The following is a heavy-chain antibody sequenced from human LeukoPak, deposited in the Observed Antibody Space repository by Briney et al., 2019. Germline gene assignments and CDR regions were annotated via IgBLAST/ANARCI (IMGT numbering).Heavy chain of an antibody. V-gene: IGHV3-23*01. D-gene: IGHD6-13*01. CDR2: IFPSGGEI. CDR3: ARVAEAAAFDS. J-gene: IGHJ4*02. Sequence: GGSLRLSCAASGFTFSTFAVIWVRQPPGKGLEWVSSIFPSGGEIHYADSVRGRFTISRDNSKSTLSLQMNSLKPEDTAVYYCARVAEAAAFDSWGQGTLVTVSS. CDR1: GFTFSTFA.